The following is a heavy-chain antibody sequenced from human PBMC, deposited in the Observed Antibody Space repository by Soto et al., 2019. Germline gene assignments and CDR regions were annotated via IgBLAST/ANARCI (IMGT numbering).Heavy chain of an antibody. J-gene: IGHJ4*02. V-gene: IGHV4-39*01. CDR1: GGSISSSSYY. CDR3: ARHSSAVVTAPLDY. D-gene: IGHD2-21*02. CDR2: SYYSGST. Sequence: QLQLQESGPGLVKPSETLSLTCTVSGGSISSSSYYWGWIRPPPGKGLVWIGSSYYSGSTYYNPSIKSRVTISVDTSKNQFSLKLSSVTAADTAVYYCARHSSAVVTAPLDYWGQGTLVTVSS.